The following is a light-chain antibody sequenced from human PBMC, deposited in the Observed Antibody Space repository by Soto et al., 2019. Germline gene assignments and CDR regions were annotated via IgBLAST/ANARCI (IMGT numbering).Light chain of an antibody. CDR3: QQRLSISYT. V-gene: IGKV1-39*01. CDR2: AAS. J-gene: IGKJ2*01. CDR1: QTISTY. Sequence: IQMTQSPSALSASVGDRVTITCRASQTISTYLNWYQQKPGKAPKLLIYAASTLQSGVTSRFSGSGSGTDFTLTISTLQHEDFETYDCQQRLSISYTFGQGTRLEIK.